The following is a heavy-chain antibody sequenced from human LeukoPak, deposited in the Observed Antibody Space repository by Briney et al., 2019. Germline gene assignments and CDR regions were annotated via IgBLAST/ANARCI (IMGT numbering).Heavy chain of an antibody. V-gene: IGHV3-23*01. CDR3: ANAHCSSTSCSRADN. D-gene: IGHD2-2*01. CDR2: IDGSGGTT. Sequence: GGSLRLSCAASGFTFTRNAMAWVRQAPGKGLEWVSAIDGSGGTTFYADSVKGRVTISRVQSTNTVYLQMNSLRADDTAVYYCANAHCSSTSCSRADNWGQGTLATVSS. J-gene: IGHJ4*02. CDR1: GFTFTRNA.